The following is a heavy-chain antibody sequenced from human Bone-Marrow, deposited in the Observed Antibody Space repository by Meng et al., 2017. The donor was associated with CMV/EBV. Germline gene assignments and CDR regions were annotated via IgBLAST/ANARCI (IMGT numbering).Heavy chain of an antibody. J-gene: IGHJ4*02. CDR2: ISHDGSNK. CDR3: ASEIKNGITGTTLNY. V-gene: IGHV3-30*04. CDR1: GFTFSSDA. Sequence: GESLNISWAASGFTFSSDAMHWVRQAPGKGLEWVAVISHDGSNKYYADSVKGRFTISRDNSKNTLYLQMNSLRAEDTAVYYCASEIKNGITGTTLNYWGQGTLVTVSS. D-gene: IGHD1-20*01.